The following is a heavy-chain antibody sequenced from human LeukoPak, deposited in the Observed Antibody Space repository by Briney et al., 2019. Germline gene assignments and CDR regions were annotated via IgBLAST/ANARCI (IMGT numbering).Heavy chain of an antibody. CDR2: IIPIFGTA. J-gene: IGHJ4*02. CDR3: AFNYGSGSPLDY. D-gene: IGHD3-10*01. Sequence: SVKVSCTASGGTFSSYAISWVRQAPGQGLEWMGGIIPIFGTANYAQKFQGRVTITADESTSTAYMGLSSLRSEDTAVYYCAFNYGSGSPLDYWGQGTLVTVSS. V-gene: IGHV1-69*13. CDR1: GGTFSSYA.